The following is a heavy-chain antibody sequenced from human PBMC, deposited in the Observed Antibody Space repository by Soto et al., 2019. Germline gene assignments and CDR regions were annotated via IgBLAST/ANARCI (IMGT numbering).Heavy chain of an antibody. CDR1: GFSLSTSGMC. V-gene: IGHV2-70*01. D-gene: IGHD2-21*02. CDR3: ARFCGGDCYYAFDI. J-gene: IGHJ3*02. Sequence: ESGPTLVNPTQTLTLTCTFSGFSLSTSGMCVSWIRQPPGKALEWLALIDWDDDKYYSTSLKTRLTISKDTSKNQVVLTMTNVDPVDTATYYCARFCGGDCYYAFDIWGQGTMVTVSS. CDR2: IDWDDDK.